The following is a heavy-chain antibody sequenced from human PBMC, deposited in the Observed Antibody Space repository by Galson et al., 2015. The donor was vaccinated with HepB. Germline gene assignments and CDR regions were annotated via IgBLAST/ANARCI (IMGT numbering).Heavy chain of an antibody. Sequence: QSGAEVKKPGESLRISCKGSGYSFTSYWISWVRQMPGKGLEWMGTIDPSDSYTNYSPSFQGHVTISTDKSISTAYLQWSSLKASDTAMYYCARHRLSSSGWYPLDYWGQGTLVTVSS. CDR3: ARHRLSSSGWYPLDY. CDR2: IDPSDSYT. J-gene: IGHJ4*02. D-gene: IGHD6-19*01. CDR1: GYSFTSYW. V-gene: IGHV5-10-1*01.